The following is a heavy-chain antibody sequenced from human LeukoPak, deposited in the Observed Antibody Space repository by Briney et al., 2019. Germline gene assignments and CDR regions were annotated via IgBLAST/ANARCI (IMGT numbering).Heavy chain of an antibody. CDR2: TSGSGGST. CDR1: GFTFSSYG. J-gene: IGHJ6*02. CDR3: AKAVGVNVRNGMDV. V-gene: IGHV3-23*01. Sequence: GGSLRLSCAASGFTFSSYGMTWVRQAPGKGLEWISGTSGSGGSTYYANSVKGRFAVYRDNSKNTLYLQMNSLRVEDTAVYYCAKAVGVNVRNGMDVLGQGTTVTVS. D-gene: IGHD2-15*01.